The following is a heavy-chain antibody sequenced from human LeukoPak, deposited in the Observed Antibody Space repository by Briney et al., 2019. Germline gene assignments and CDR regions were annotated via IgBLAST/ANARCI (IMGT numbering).Heavy chain of an antibody. Sequence: GGSLRLSCAASGFTFSSYGMHWVRQAPGKGLEWVAVIWYDGSNKYYADSVKGRFTISRDNAKNSLYLQMNSLRAEDTAVYYCARDLIVGAPGEDYWGQGTLVIVSS. V-gene: IGHV3-33*01. J-gene: IGHJ4*02. CDR3: ARDLIVGAPGEDY. CDR1: GFTFSSYG. CDR2: IWYDGSNK. D-gene: IGHD1-26*01.